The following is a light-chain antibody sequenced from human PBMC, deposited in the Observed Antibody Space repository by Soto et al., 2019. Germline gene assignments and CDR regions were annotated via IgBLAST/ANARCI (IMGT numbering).Light chain of an antibody. Sequence: EVVMTHSPATLSVSPWEGATLSCRASQSVSSHLARYQQKPGQAPRLLIYGASTRATGIPGRFGGSGSGTEFTLTISSLQSEDFAVYYCQQFNTWPRTFGHGTKVDIK. CDR3: QQFNTWPRT. J-gene: IGKJ1*01. V-gene: IGKV3-15*01. CDR1: QSVSSH. CDR2: GAS.